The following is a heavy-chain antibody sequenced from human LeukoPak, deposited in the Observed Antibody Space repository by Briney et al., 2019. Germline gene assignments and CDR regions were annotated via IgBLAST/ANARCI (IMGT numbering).Heavy chain of an antibody. V-gene: IGHV4-59*08. CDR2: IYYSVST. J-gene: IGHJ4*02. D-gene: IGHD3-10*01. CDR3: ARRAGTTFDY. CDR1: VGSISTYY. Sequence: SETLSLTCTVSVGSISTYYWNWIRQPPEKGLEWIGYIYYSVSTKYNPSLTSRVSVSIDTSKHQFSLKLTSVTAADTAVYYCARRAGTTFDYWGQGILVCVS.